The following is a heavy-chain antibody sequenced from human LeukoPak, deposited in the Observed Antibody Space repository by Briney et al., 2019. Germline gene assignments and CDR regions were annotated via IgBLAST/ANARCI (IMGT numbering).Heavy chain of an antibody. Sequence: SSETLTLTCTVSGASIRGSSYYWAWIRQTPGKGLEWIGSIYYSGSTHYTPSLKSRLTMSVDTSKNQFSLRVSSVTAADTAVYYCARNSSYYNTGGFDYWGQGILVTVSS. CDR1: GASIRGSSYY. CDR3: ARNSSYYNTGGFDY. D-gene: IGHD3-10*01. V-gene: IGHV4-39*01. J-gene: IGHJ4*02. CDR2: IYYSGST.